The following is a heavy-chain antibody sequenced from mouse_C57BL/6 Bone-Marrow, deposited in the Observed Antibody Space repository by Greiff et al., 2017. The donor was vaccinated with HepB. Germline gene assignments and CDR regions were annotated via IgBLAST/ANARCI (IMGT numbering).Heavy chain of an antibody. CDR3: ARSGHYYGSSYDFDY. CDR1: GYTFTSYW. J-gene: IGHJ2*01. V-gene: IGHV1-69*01. D-gene: IGHD1-1*01. CDR2: IDPSDSYT. Sequence: QVQLKQPGAELVMPGASVKLSCKASGYTFTSYWMHWVKQRPGQGLEWIGEIDPSDSYTNYNQKFKGKSTLTVDKSSSTAYMQLSSLTSEDSAVYYCARSGHYYGSSYDFDYWGQGTTLTVSS.